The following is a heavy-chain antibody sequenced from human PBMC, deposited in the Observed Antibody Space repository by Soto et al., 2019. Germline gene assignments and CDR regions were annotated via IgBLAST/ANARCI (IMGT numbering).Heavy chain of an antibody. CDR2: MSYDESKK. CDR1: GFIFTTYG. Sequence: QVQLVASGGRVVQPGKSLRLSCEASGFIFTTYGMHWVRQAPGKGLEWVAIMSYDESKKYYADSVKGRFTISRDTSKNTLYLQMNSLRPEDTAVYYCAKRRSTNWFLLDYWGQGTLVTVSS. D-gene: IGHD3-3*01. V-gene: IGHV3-30*18. J-gene: IGHJ4*02. CDR3: AKRRSTNWFLLDY.